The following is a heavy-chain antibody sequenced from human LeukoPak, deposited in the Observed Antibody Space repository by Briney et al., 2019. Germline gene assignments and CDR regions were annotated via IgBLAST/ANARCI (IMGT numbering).Heavy chain of an antibody. CDR2: IYYSGST. Sequence: SETLSLTCTVSGGSINSYYWSWIRQPPGKGLEWIGYIYYSGSTNYNPSLKSRVTISVDTSKNQFSLKLSSVTAADTAVYYCARDQDYYDSSGYHNWFDPWGQGTLVTVSS. CDR3: ARDQDYYDSSGYHNWFDP. CDR1: GGSINSYY. J-gene: IGHJ5*02. D-gene: IGHD3-22*01. V-gene: IGHV4-59*01.